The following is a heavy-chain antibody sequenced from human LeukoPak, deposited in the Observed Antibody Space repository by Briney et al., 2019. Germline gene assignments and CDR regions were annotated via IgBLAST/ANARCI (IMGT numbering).Heavy chain of an antibody. Sequence: ASVKVSCKASGYTFTSYDINWVRQATGQGLEWMGWMNPNGGNTGYAQKFQGRVTMTRNTSISTAYMELSSLRSEDTAVYYCARVIVVVVAAKFTSWFDPWGQGTLVTVSS. CDR1: GYTFTSYD. CDR3: ARVIVVVVAAKFTSWFDP. V-gene: IGHV1-8*01. J-gene: IGHJ5*02. CDR2: MNPNGGNT. D-gene: IGHD2-15*01.